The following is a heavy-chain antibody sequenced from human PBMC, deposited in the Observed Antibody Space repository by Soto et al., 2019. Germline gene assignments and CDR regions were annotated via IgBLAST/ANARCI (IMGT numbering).Heavy chain of an antibody. CDR2: INHSGST. CDR3: ARTGLYSSGWSRYFDY. D-gene: IGHD6-19*01. Sequence: PSETLSLTCAVYGGSFSGYYWSWIRQPPGKGLEWIGEINHSGSTNYNPSLKSRVTISVDTSKNQFSLKLSSVAAADTAVYYCARTGLYSSGWSRYFDYWGQGTLVTVSS. CDR1: GGSFSGYY. V-gene: IGHV4-34*01. J-gene: IGHJ4*02.